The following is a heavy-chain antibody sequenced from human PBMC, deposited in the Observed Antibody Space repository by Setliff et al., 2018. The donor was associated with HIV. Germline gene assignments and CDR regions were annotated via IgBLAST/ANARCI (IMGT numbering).Heavy chain of an antibody. J-gene: IGHJ3*02. Sequence: ASVKVSCKAFGYTFTSYFLHWVRQAPGQGLEWLGIIDPNGGATNNAQKFQGRVAMTRDTSTSTVYMELSSLRSEDTAVYYCASAGAWQRNALDIWGQGTMVTVSS. CDR1: GYTFTSYF. D-gene: IGHD5-12*01. CDR3: ASAGAWQRNALDI. CDR2: IDPNGGAT. V-gene: IGHV1-46*01.